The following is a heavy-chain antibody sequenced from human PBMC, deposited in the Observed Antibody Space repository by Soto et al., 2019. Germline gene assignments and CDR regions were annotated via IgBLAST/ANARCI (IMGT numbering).Heavy chain of an antibody. CDR3: ARTPGDSVVVPAAISAFDI. V-gene: IGHV6-1*01. J-gene: IGHJ3*02. D-gene: IGHD2-2*02. Sequence: PSQTLSLTCAISGDSVSSNSAAWNWIRQSPSRGLEWLGRTYYRSKWYNDYAVSVKSRITINPDTSKNQFSLQLNSVTPEDTAVYYCARTPGDSVVVPAAISAFDIWGQGTMVTVSS. CDR1: GDSVSSNSAA. CDR2: TYYRSKWYN.